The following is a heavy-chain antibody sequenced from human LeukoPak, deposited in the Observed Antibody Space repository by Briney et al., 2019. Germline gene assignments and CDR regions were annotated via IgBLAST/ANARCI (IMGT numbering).Heavy chain of an antibody. CDR1: GFTFNIYA. CDR3: ARDRPNYHESNGHYYERDGDH. Sequence: PGGSLRLSCAASGFTFNIYAMSWVRLAPGKGLQWVASMCGSAGCTFYTDSVKDRFTISRDNSNNTLYLEMNSLRAEDTAIYYCARDRPNYHESNGHYYERDGDHWGQGTLVTVSS. CDR2: MCGSAGCT. V-gene: IGHV3-23*01. D-gene: IGHD3-22*01. J-gene: IGHJ5*02.